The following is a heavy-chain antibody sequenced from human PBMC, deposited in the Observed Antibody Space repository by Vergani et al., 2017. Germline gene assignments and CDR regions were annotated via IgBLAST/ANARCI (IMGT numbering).Heavy chain of an antibody. J-gene: IGHJ4*02. V-gene: IGHV3-11*05. Sequence: QVQLVESGGGLVKPGGSLRLSCAASGFTFSDYYMSWIRQAPGKGVEWVSYISSSSSYTNYADSVKGRFTISRDNAKNSLYLQMNSLRAEDTAVYYCAGAAAGTYIIDYWGQGTLVTVSS. D-gene: IGHD6-13*01. CDR1: GFTFSDYY. CDR3: AGAAAGTYIIDY. CDR2: ISSSSSYT.